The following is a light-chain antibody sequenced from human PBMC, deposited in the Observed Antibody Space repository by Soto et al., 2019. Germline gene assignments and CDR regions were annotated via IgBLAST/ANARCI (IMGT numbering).Light chain of an antibody. V-gene: IGKV3-20*01. Sequence: EFAFTQPPGTLALSPGEIATLSCRATESVVSSYLAWYQLKPGQAPRLLIYDASSRATGIPDRFSGSGSGTDFTLTISRLEPEDFAVYYCQQYDSSPRTFGQGTKVDIK. CDR2: DAS. CDR3: QQYDSSPRT. J-gene: IGKJ1*01. CDR1: ESVVSSY.